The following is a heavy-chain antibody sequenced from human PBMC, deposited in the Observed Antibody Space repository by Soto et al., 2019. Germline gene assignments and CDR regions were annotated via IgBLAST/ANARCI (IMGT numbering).Heavy chain of an antibody. CDR3: ARYRGYCSSTSCYAGDY. CDR1: GFTFSSYS. Sequence: EVQLVESGGGLVQPGGSLRLSCAASGFTFSSYSMNWVRQAPGKGLEWVSYISSSSSTIYYADSVKGRFTISRDNAKNSLYLQMNSLRAEDTAVYYCARYRGYCSSTSCYAGDYWGQGTLVTVSS. J-gene: IGHJ4*02. CDR2: ISSSSSTI. V-gene: IGHV3-48*01. D-gene: IGHD2-2*01.